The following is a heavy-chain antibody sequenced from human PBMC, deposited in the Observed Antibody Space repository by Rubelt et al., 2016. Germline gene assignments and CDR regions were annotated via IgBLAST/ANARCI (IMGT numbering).Heavy chain of an antibody. V-gene: IGHV4-34*01. D-gene: IGHD3-22*01. CDR2: INHSGST. J-gene: IGHJ4*02. Sequence: QVQLQQWGAGLLKPSETLSLTCAVYGGSFSGYYWSWIRQPPGKGLEWIGEINHSGSTNYNRYRKGRVTVAVDASTNQFSLSLSVVTATGTAVYYCASGTGYYDGSIDYWGQGTLVTVSS. CDR1: GGSFSGYY. CDR3: ASGTGYYDGSIDY.